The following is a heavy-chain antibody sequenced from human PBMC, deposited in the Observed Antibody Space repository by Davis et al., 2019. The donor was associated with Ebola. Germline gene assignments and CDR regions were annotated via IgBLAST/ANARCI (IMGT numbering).Heavy chain of an antibody. J-gene: IGHJ4*02. CDR2: IDPSDSFT. D-gene: IGHD2-21*02. CDR1: GYSFSSYW. Sequence: GESLKISCKASGYSFSSYWIGWVRQMPGKGLEWMGRIDPSDSFTNYSPSFQGHVTISADKSINTAYLQWRSLKASDTAMYYCAREVVTARFDSWGQGTLVTVSS. CDR3: AREVVTARFDS. V-gene: IGHV5-10-1*01.